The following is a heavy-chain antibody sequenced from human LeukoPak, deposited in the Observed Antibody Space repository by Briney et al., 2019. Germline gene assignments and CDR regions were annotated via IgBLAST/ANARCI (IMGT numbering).Heavy chain of an antibody. Sequence: GGSLRLSCAASGFTFSTYGMHWVRQAPGKGLEWVAVVSYDGSNKYYADSVKGRFNISRDNSKNTVFLQMNSLRPEDTAVYYCAKDMWRCSGGTCSGTFHYWGQGTLVTVSS. J-gene: IGHJ4*02. CDR1: GFTFSTYG. CDR3: AKDMWRCSGGTCSGTFHY. CDR2: VSYDGSNK. D-gene: IGHD2-15*01. V-gene: IGHV3-30*18.